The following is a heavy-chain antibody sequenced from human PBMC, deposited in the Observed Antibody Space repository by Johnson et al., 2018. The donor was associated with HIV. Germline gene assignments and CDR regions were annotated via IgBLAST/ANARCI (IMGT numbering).Heavy chain of an antibody. Sequence: VRLVESGGGLVQPGRSLRLSCAASGFTFDEYAMHWVRQAPGNGLEWVSGISWNSGSIGYGDSVKGRFTISRDNAKNSLYLQMNSLRAEDTALYYCAKEGAYYYDSSGLNDAFDIWGQGTMVTVSS. V-gene: IGHV3-9*01. CDR3: AKEGAYYYDSSGLNDAFDI. CDR1: GFTFDEYA. J-gene: IGHJ3*02. CDR2: ISWNSGSI. D-gene: IGHD3-22*01.